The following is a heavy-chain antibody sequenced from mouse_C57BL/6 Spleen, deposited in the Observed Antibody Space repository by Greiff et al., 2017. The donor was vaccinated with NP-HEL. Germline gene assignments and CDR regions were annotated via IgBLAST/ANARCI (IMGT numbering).Heavy chain of an antibody. CDR3: ARNDGYHFDY. CDR2: INPNNGGT. D-gene: IGHD2-3*01. Sequence: EVQLQQSGPELVKPGASVKISCKASGYTFTDYYMNWVKQSHGKSLEWIGDINPNNGGTSYNQKFKGKATLTVDKSSSTAYMELRSLTSEDSAVYYCARNDGYHFDYWGQGTTLTVSS. J-gene: IGHJ2*01. V-gene: IGHV1-26*01. CDR1: GYTFTDYY.